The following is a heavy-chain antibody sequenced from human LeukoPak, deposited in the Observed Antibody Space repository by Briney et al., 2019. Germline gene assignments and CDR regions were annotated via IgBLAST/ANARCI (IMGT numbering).Heavy chain of an antibody. CDR3: AREDSNSENF. D-gene: IGHD2/OR15-2a*01. J-gene: IGHJ4*02. CDR1: GYSFTSYG. Sequence: ASVKVSCKASGYSFTSYGLTWVRRTPGQGLEWMGWIAAYNGATNYAQIFQGRVSMTTDTSTNTGYMELRSLTPDDTAVYYCAREDSNSENFWGQGTLVTVSS. V-gene: IGHV1-18*01. CDR2: IAAYNGAT.